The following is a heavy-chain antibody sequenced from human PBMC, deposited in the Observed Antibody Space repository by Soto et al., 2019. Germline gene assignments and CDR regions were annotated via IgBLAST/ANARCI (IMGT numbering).Heavy chain of an antibody. D-gene: IGHD6-6*01. V-gene: IGHV3-23*01. CDR2: ISGSGGST. CDR1: GFTFSSYA. Sequence: EVQLLESGGGLVQPGGSLRLSCAASGFTFSSYAMSWVRQAPGKGLEWVSAISGSGGSTYYADSVKGRFTISRDNSKNTLYLQMNSLRAEDTAVYYCAKVGGRRWEYSSSQDFDYWGQGTLVTVSS. CDR3: AKVGGRRWEYSSSQDFDY. J-gene: IGHJ4*02.